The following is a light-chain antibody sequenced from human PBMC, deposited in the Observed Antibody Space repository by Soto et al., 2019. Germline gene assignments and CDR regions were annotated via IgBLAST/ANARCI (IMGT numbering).Light chain of an antibody. V-gene: IGKV3-11*01. CDR1: QSIGKY. CDR2: DTS. J-gene: IGKJ3*01. Sequence: EIVLTQSPATLSLSPGEGAALSCRASQSIGKYLVWYQQKPGQAPRVLIYDTSNSATGIPARFSGTGSGTDFPLTISSLETEDFAVYYCQQRSDWPVTFGPGTKVDIK. CDR3: QQRSDWPVT.